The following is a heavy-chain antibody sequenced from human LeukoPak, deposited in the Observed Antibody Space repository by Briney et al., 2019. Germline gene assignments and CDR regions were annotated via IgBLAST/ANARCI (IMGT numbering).Heavy chain of an antibody. Sequence: ASVKVSCKASGYTFDDEYIHWVRQAPGLGLEWMGWINTKNGDTNYAQKFQGRVTMTRDTSISTAYMELSRLRSDDTAVYYCASGLAKDYWGQGTLVTVSS. J-gene: IGHJ4*02. V-gene: IGHV1-2*02. CDR3: ASGLAKDY. CDR1: GYTFDDEY. CDR2: INTKNGDT.